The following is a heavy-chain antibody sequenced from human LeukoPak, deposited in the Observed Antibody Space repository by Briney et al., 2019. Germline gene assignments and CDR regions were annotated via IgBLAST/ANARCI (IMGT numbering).Heavy chain of an antibody. D-gene: IGHD3-3*01. CDR1: GGSIRSSYYY. J-gene: IGHJ6*02. CDR2: IYDSGST. V-gene: IGHV4-39*06. CDR3: ARGPNYDFWSGYRYYGMDV. Sequence: SETLSLTCAVYGGSIRSSYYYWGWIRQPPGKGLEWIGSIYDSGSTYYNPSLKSRVTISVDTSKNQFTLKLSSVTAADTAVYYCARGPNYDFWSGYRYYGMDVWGQGTTVTVSS.